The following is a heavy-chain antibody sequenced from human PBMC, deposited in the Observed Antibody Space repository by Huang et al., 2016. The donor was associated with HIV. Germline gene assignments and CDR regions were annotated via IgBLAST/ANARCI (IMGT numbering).Heavy chain of an antibody. Sequence: QVKLQESGPGLVKPSQTLSLTCTVAGGAIGSGGHDWSWIRQPPGKGLEWSGYIYYSGSTYYNPSLKSRLTISVDTSKNQFSLKLTSVTAADTAVYYCARVLWRFHDRSLCSDLWGRGTLVTVSS. J-gene: IGHJ2*01. CDR1: GGAIGSGGHD. D-gene: IGHD3-22*01. CDR3: ARVLWRFHDRSLCSDL. CDR2: IYYSGST. V-gene: IGHV4-30-4*08.